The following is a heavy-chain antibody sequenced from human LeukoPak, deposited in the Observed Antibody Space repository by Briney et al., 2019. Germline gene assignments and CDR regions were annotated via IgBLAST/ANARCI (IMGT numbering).Heavy chain of an antibody. Sequence: PGGSLRLSCAASGFTFSSYSMNWVRQAPGKGLEWVSSISSSSSYIYYADSVKGRFTISRDNAKNSLYLQMNSLRAEDTAVYYCAREGYCSGGSCPYYFDYWGQGTLVTVSP. CDR3: AREGYCSGGSCPYYFDY. J-gene: IGHJ4*02. D-gene: IGHD2-15*01. CDR1: GFTFSSYS. CDR2: ISSSSSYI. V-gene: IGHV3-21*01.